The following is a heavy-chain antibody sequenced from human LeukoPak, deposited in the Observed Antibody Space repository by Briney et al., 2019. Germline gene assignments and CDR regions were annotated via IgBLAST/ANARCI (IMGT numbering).Heavy chain of an antibody. Sequence: SETLSLTCTVSGGSISSSSYYWGWIRQPPGKGLEWIGYIYYSGSTYYNPSLKSRVTISVDTSKNQFSLKLSSVTAADTAVYYCARAPEGDWYFDLWGRGTLVTVSS. V-gene: IGHV4-39*07. CDR2: IYYSGST. CDR1: GGSISSSSYY. CDR3: ARAPEGDWYFDL. D-gene: IGHD3-16*01. J-gene: IGHJ2*01.